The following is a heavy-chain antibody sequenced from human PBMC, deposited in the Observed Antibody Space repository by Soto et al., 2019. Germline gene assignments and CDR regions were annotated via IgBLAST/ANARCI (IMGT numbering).Heavy chain of an antibody. CDR2: INAGNGNT. CDR3: ARSQVTGDDAFDI. J-gene: IGHJ3*02. CDR1: GYTFTSYA. D-gene: IGHD7-27*01. Sequence: ASVKVSCKASGYTFTSYAMHWVRQAPGQRLEWMGWINAGNGNTKYSQKFQGRVTITRDTSASTAYMELSSLRSEDTAVYYCARSQVTGDDAFDIWGQGTMVTVSS. V-gene: IGHV1-3*01.